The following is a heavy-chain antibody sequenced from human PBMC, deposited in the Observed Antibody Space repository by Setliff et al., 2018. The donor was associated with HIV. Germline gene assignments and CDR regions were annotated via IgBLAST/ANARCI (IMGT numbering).Heavy chain of an antibody. CDR3: ATYSAGEGGRGY. Sequence: SETLSLTCTVSGDSISSHYWSWIRQPPGKGLEWIGSIYYSGSTNYNPSLESRVTISQDTSKNQFSLRLNSVTAADTAVYYCATYSAGEGGRGYWGQGRLVTVSS. V-gene: IGHV4-59*11. J-gene: IGHJ4*02. CDR2: IYYSGST. CDR1: GDSISSHY. D-gene: IGHD1-26*01.